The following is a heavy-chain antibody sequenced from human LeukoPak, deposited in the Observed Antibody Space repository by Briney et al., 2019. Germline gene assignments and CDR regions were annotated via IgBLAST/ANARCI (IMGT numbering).Heavy chain of an antibody. V-gene: IGHV1-2*02. CDR1: GYTFTGYY. J-gene: IGHJ5*02. Sequence: GASVKVSCKASGYTFTGYYMHWVRQAPGQGLEWMGWINPNSGGTNYAQKFQGRVTMTRDTSISTAYMELSRLRSDDTAVYYCARAIAAAGTWWFDPWGQGTLVTVSS. CDR2: INPNSGGT. D-gene: IGHD6-13*01. CDR3: ARAIAAAGTWWFDP.